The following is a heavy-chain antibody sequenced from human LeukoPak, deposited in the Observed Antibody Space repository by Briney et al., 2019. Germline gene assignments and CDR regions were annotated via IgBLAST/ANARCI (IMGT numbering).Heavy chain of an antibody. D-gene: IGHD2-2*01. J-gene: IGHJ6*02. CDR2: IYSGGST. CDR3: ARALVVPALLSVGEYYYYGMDV. CDR1: GFTVSSSY. V-gene: IGHV3-53*04. Sequence: PGGSLRLSCAASGFTVSSSYMSWVRQAPGKGLEWVSVIYSGGSTYYADSVKGRFTISRHNSKNTLYLQMNSLRAEDTAVYYCARALVVPALLSVGEYYYYGMDVWGQGTTVTVSS.